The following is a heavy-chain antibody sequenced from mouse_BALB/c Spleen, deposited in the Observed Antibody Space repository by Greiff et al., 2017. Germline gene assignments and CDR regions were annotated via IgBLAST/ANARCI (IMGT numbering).Heavy chain of an antibody. Sequence: DVQLQESGTVLARPGASVKMSCKASGYTFTSYWMHWVKQRPGQGLEWIGAIYPGNSDTSYNQKFKGKAKLTAVTSTSTAYMELSSLTNEDSAVYYCTREGYGNWYFDVWGAGTTVTVSS. CDR2: IYPGNSDT. V-gene: IGHV1-5*01. CDR1: GYTFTSYW. J-gene: IGHJ1*01. D-gene: IGHD2-1*01. CDR3: TREGYGNWYFDV.